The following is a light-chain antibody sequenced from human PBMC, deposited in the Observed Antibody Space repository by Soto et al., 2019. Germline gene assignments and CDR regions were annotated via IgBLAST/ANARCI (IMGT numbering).Light chain of an antibody. J-gene: IGKJ2*01. Sequence: DIVMTQSPASLAVSLGGRATINCKFSQTILYTSNNKKYLAWYQQKAGQPPKLLIYCASTRESGVPDRFSGSGSETDFTITISNLQPEDVAVYYCQQYYSTTYSFGQGTKLEIK. CDR3: QQYYSTTYS. CDR2: CAS. V-gene: IGKV4-1*01. CDR1: QTILYTSNNKKY.